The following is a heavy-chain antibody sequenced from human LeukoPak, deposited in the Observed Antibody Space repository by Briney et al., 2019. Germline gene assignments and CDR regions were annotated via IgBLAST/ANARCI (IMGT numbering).Heavy chain of an antibody. Sequence: GGSLRLSCAASGFTVSGNYMSWVRQAPAKGLDWVSVIYSGDSTYYADSVKGRFTISRDTSKNILYLQMNSLRAEDTAVYYCARGPAASGYYDSRGRYGYFDYWGQGTLVTVSS. D-gene: IGHD3-22*01. CDR2: IYSGDST. CDR3: ARGPAASGYYDSRGRYGYFDY. CDR1: GFTVSGNY. J-gene: IGHJ4*02. V-gene: IGHV3-53*01.